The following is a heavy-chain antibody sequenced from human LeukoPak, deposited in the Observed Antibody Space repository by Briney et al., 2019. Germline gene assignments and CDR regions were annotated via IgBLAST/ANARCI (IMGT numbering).Heavy chain of an antibody. D-gene: IGHD6-6*01. CDR3: ARASGEYSSSSRTFDY. CDR1: RFTFSSYS. CDR2: ISSSSSYI. J-gene: IGHJ4*02. V-gene: IGHV3-21*01. Sequence: GGSLRLSCAASRFTFSSYSMNWVRQAPGKGLEWVSSISSSSSYIYYADSVKGRFTISRDNAKNSLYLQMNSLRAEDTAVYYCARASGEYSSSSRTFDYWGQGTLVTVSS.